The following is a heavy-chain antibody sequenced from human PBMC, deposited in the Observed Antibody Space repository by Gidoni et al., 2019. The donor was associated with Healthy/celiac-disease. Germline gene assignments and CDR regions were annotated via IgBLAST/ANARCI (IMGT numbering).Heavy chain of an antibody. Sequence: QVQLVESGGGVVQPGRSLRLSCAASGFPFSRDGMHWVRPAPGKGLEWVAVISYDGSNKYYADSVKGRFTISRDKSKNTLYLQMNSLRAEDTAVYYCAKSETPTADWFDPWGQGTLVTVSS. CDR1: GFPFSRDG. CDR2: ISYDGSNK. D-gene: IGHD4-17*01. J-gene: IGHJ5*02. V-gene: IGHV3-30*18. CDR3: AKSETPTADWFDP.